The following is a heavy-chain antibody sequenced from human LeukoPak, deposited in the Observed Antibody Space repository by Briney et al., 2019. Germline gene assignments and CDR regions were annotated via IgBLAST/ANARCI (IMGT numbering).Heavy chain of an antibody. V-gene: IGHV1-18*01. Sequence: ASVKVSCKASGYTFTSYGINWVRQAPGQGLEWMGWISAYNGNTNYAQKLQGRVTMTTDTSTSTAYMELRSLRSDDTAVYYCARGSLTYYDFWSGYSPFDYWGQGTLVTVSS. CDR2: ISAYNGNT. D-gene: IGHD3-3*01. CDR3: ARGSLTYYDFWSGYSPFDY. J-gene: IGHJ4*02. CDR1: GYTFTSYG.